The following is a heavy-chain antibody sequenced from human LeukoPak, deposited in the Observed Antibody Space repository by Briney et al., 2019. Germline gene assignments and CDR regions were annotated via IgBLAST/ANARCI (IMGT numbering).Heavy chain of an antibody. Sequence: SETLSLTCTVSGGSISNSSYYWGWIRQPPGKGLEWIGSIYYSGSTYYNPSLKSRVTISVDTSKNQFSLKLSSVTAADTAVYYCARGAVAGIDYWGQGTLVTVSS. CDR3: ARGAVAGIDY. CDR1: GGSISNSSYY. CDR2: IYYSGST. D-gene: IGHD6-19*01. J-gene: IGHJ4*02. V-gene: IGHV4-39*01.